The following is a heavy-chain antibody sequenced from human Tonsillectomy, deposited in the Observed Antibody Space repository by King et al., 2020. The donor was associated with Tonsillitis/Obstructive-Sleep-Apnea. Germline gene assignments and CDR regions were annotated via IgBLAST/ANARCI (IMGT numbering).Heavy chain of an antibody. CDR2: IWYDGSNK. CDR3: ARDYEGDYFDY. J-gene: IGHJ4*02. CDR1: GFTFRSYG. D-gene: IGHD5-12*01. Sequence: VQLVESGGGVVQPGRSLRLSCAASGFTFRSYGMHWVRQAPGKGLEWVAVIWYDGSNKYYADSVKGPLTISRDNSKNTLYLQMNSLRAEDTAVYYCARDYEGDYFDYWGQGTLVTVSS. V-gene: IGHV3-33*01.